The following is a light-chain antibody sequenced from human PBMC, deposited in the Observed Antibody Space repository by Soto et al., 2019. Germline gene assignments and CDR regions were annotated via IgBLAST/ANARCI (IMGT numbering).Light chain of an antibody. CDR3: QQTYSPLYS. CDR2: ASS. J-gene: IGKJ2*03. V-gene: IGKV1-39*01. Sequence: VQTTQSPSTVSASVGDRVTITCRASQSISTYLDWYQQKPGKAPELLIYASSDVQSGVPSRFICRGSGTVFSLTINILQPEDFATYFCQQTYSPLYSFGQGTK. CDR1: QSISTY.